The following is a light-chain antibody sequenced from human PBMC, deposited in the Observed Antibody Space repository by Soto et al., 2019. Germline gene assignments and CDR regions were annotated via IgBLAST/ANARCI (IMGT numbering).Light chain of an antibody. CDR3: NSYTTSTSFV. V-gene: IGLV2-14*01. CDR2: DVT. Sequence: QSALTQPASVSGSPGQSITISCTGTSNDIATYNFVSWYQQHPGKAPKLLIYDVTNRPSGVSDRFSGSKSGSTASLTISGLQAEDEADYYCNSYTTSTSFVFGTGTRSPS. J-gene: IGLJ1*01. CDR1: SNDIATYNF.